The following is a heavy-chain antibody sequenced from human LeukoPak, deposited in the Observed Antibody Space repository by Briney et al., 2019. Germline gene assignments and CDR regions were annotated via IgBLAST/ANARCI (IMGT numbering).Heavy chain of an antibody. Sequence: SGGSLRLSCAASGFTFSSYSMNWVRQAPGKGLEWVSSISSSSSYIYYADSVKGRFTISRDNAKNSLYLQMNSLRAEDTAVYYCARDFVYSSSKDYYYYMDVWGKGTTVTVSS. V-gene: IGHV3-21*01. CDR2: ISSSSSYI. CDR1: GFTFSSYS. D-gene: IGHD6-6*01. J-gene: IGHJ6*03. CDR3: ARDFVYSSSKDYYYYMDV.